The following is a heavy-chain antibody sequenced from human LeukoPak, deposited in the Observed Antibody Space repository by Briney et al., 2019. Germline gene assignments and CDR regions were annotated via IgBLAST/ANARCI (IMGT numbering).Heavy chain of an antibody. J-gene: IGHJ4*02. Sequence: PSETLSLTCTVSGGSISSYYWSWLRQPPGKGLEWIGHIYYSGSTNYNPSLKSRVTISVDTYKNQFFLKLSSVTAADTAVYYCASILGYCSSTSCSYYFDYWGQGTLVTVSS. CDR1: GGSISSYY. CDR3: ASILGYCSSTSCSYYFDY. D-gene: IGHD2-2*01. V-gene: IGHV4-59*01. CDR2: IYYSGST.